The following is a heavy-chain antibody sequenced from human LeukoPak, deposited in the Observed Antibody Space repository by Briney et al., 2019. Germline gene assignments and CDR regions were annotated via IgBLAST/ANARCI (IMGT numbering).Heavy chain of an antibody. D-gene: IGHD6-19*01. CDR2: IIPIFGTA. Sequence: SVKVSCKASGGTFSSYAISWVRQAPGQGLEWMGRIIPIFGTANYAQKFQGRVTITTDESTSTAYMGLSSLRSEDTAVYYCARDHSRGSGWYEPDYFDYWGQGTLVTVSS. V-gene: IGHV1-69*05. CDR3: ARDHSRGSGWYEPDYFDY. CDR1: GGTFSSYA. J-gene: IGHJ4*02.